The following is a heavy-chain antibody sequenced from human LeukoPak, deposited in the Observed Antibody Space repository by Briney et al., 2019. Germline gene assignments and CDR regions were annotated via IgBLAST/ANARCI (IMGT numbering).Heavy chain of an antibody. J-gene: IGHJ6*03. CDR2: ISSSSSYI. CDR3: ARDRSGIVVVITTRRHYYYYMDV. Sequence: PGGSLRLSCAASGFTFSSYSMNWVRQAPGKGLEWVSSISSSSSYIYYADSVKGRFTISRDNAKNSLYLKMNSLRAEDTAVYYCARDRSGIVVVITTRRHYYYYMDVWGKGTTVTISS. V-gene: IGHV3-21*01. D-gene: IGHD3-22*01. CDR1: GFTFSSYS.